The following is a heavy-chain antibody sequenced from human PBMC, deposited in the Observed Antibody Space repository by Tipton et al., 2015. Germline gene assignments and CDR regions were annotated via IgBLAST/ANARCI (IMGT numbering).Heavy chain of an antibody. V-gene: IGHV4-61*01. CDR3: ARVRRNDFYGLDV. CDR1: GGSVSSGSYY. J-gene: IGHJ6*02. CDR2: SYYSGNA. Sequence: VKPSETLSLTCTVSGGSVSSGSYYWSWVRQPPGKGLEWIGHSYYSGNANYNPSLKSRVTMSVDTSKNLFSLNLRSVTAADTAVYYCARVRRNDFYGLDVWGQGTTVTVSS.